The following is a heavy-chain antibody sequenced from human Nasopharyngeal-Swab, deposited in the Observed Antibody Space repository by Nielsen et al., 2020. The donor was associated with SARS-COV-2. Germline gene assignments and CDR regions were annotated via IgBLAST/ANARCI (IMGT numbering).Heavy chain of an antibody. CDR3: ARGSGITIFGVVHQNYYGMDV. J-gene: IGHJ6*02. CDR2: VNQDGSRT. CDR1: GVIFSKYW. D-gene: IGHD3-3*01. Sequence: GGSLRLSCVASGVIFSKYWMHWVRQAPGKGLVWVSRVNQDGSRTDYADSVRGRFTISRDNAKNTLYLQMNSLRVEDTAVYYCARGSGITIFGVVHQNYYGMDVWGQGTTVTVSS. V-gene: IGHV3-74*01.